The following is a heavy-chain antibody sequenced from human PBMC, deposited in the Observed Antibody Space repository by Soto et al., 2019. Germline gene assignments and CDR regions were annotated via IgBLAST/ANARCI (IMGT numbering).Heavy chain of an antibody. CDR3: ARDTLYTDTYYDFWSGYYGFDY. V-gene: IGHV3-33*01. CDR1: GFTFSSYG. J-gene: IGHJ4*02. D-gene: IGHD3-3*01. CDR2: IWYDGSNK. Sequence: GGSLRLSCAASGFTFSSYGMHWVRQAPGKGLEWVAVIWYDGSNKYYADSVKGRFTISRDNSKNTLYLQMNSLRAEDTAVYYCARDTLYTDTYYDFWSGYYGFDYWGQGTLVTVSS.